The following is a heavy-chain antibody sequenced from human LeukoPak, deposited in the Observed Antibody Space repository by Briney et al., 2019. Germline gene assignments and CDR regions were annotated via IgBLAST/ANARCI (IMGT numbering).Heavy chain of an antibody. V-gene: IGHV4-4*07. CDR1: GGSLSSYY. Sequence: PSETLSLTCTVSGGSLSSYYWSWIRQPAGKGLEWIGRIYTSGSTNYNPSLKSRVTISVDTSKNQFSLKLSSVPAADTAVYYCARVSSYYYDSSGYFFDAFDIWGQGTMVTVSS. CDR3: ARVSSYYYDSSGYFFDAFDI. CDR2: IYTSGST. J-gene: IGHJ3*02. D-gene: IGHD3-22*01.